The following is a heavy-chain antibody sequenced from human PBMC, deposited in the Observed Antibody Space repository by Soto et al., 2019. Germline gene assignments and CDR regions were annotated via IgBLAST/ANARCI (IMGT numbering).Heavy chain of an antibody. J-gene: IGHJ6*02. V-gene: IGHV3-11*05. Sequence: QVQLVESGGGLVKPGGSLRLSCAASGLTFSDYYMSWIRQAPGKGLEWVSYITSSGDYTKYADSVRGRFTISRDNAKNSLYLQMNSLRADDTAVYYCASELDGIDVWGQGTTVIVSS. CDR2: ITSSGDYT. CDR1: GLTFSDYY. CDR3: ASELDGIDV.